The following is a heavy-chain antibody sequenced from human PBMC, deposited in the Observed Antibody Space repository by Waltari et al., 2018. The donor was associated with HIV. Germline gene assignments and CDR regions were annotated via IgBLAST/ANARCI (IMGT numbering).Heavy chain of an antibody. D-gene: IGHD4-17*01. Sequence: EVQLVESGGVVVQPGGSLSLSCAASGFTFDAYAMHWVRQAPGKGLEWVSLISWDGGSTYYADSVKGRFTISRDNSKNSLYLQMNSLRAEDTALYYCSTYGDSEAFDIWGQGTMVTVSS. CDR1: GFTFDAYA. CDR3: STYGDSEAFDI. V-gene: IGHV3-43D*03. CDR2: ISWDGGST. J-gene: IGHJ3*02.